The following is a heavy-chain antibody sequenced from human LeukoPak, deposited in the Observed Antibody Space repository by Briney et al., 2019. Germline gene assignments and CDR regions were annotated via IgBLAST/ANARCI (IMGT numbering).Heavy chain of an antibody. CDR2: IIPIFGTA. D-gene: IGHD3-22*01. J-gene: IGHJ4*02. Sequence: SVKVSCKASGGTFGSYAISWVRQAPGQGLEWMGGIIPIFGTANYAQKFQGRVTITADESTSTAYMELSSLRSEDTAVYYCATDYYDSSGREYYFDYWGQGTLVTVSS. CDR3: ATDYYDSSGREYYFDY. V-gene: IGHV1-69*13. CDR1: GGTFGSYA.